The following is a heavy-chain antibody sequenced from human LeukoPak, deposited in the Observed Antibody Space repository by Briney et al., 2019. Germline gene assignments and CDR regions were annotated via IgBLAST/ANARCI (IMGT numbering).Heavy chain of an antibody. D-gene: IGHD6-13*01. Sequence: GGSLRLSCAASGFTFSSYSMNWVRQAPWKGLAWVSYISSSSSSIYYADSVKGRFTISRDNAKNSLYLQMNSLRAGDTAVYYCARESPIAAAGTLDYWGQGTLVTVSS. V-gene: IGHV3-48*01. CDR3: ARESPIAAAGTLDY. CDR1: GFTFSSYS. CDR2: ISSSSSSI. J-gene: IGHJ4*02.